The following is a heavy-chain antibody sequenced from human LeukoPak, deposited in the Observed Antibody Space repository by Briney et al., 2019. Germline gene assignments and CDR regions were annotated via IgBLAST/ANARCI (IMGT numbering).Heavy chain of an antibody. Sequence: ASVKVSCKASGYTFTGYYMYWVRQAPGQGLEWMGWIYPNSGGTNYAQKFQGRVTMTRDTSISTAYMELSRLRSDDTAVYYCARGGITMVQGVIIRNWFDPWGQGTLVTVSS. CDR3: ARGGITMVQGVIIRNWFDP. CDR1: GYTFTGYY. V-gene: IGHV1-2*02. D-gene: IGHD3-10*01. J-gene: IGHJ5*02. CDR2: IYPNSGGT.